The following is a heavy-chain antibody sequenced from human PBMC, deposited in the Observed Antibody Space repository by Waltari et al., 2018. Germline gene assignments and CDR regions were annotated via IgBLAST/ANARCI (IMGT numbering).Heavy chain of an antibody. CDR1: GGSFSPVSYN. J-gene: IGHJ4*02. Sequence: QVQLQESGPGLVKPSQTLSLTCTVPGGSFSPVSYNGGWIRRPPGKGLEWIGRIYTSGSTNYNPSLKSRVTISVDTSKNQFSLKLSSVTAADTAVYYCARDQGYDSSSWYGLDYWGQGTLVTVSS. D-gene: IGHD6-13*01. CDR3: ARDQGYDSSSWYGLDY. V-gene: IGHV4-61*02. CDR2: IYTSGST.